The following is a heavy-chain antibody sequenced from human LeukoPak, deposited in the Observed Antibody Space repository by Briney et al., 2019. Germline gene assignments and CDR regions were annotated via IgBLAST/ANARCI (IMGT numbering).Heavy chain of an antibody. CDR2: INHSGST. CDR1: GGSFSGYY. V-gene: IGHV4-34*01. Sequence: SETLSLTCAVYGGSFSGYYWSWIRQPPGKGLEWIGEINHSGSTNYNPSLKSRVTISVDTSKNQFSLKLSSVTAADTAVYYCARGRYSSGWYFRGFDPWGQGTLVTVSS. J-gene: IGHJ5*02. D-gene: IGHD6-19*01. CDR3: ARGRYSSGWYFRGFDP.